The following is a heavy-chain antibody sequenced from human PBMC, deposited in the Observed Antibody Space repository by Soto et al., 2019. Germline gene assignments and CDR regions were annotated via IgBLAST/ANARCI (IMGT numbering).Heavy chain of an antibody. Sequence: SVSNAWMNWVRQAPGKGLEWVGRIKSKTDGGTTDYAAPVKGRFTISRDDSKNTLYLQMNSLKTEDTAVYYCTALWFGEESAFDIWGQGTMVTVSS. J-gene: IGHJ3*02. CDR1: SVSNAW. D-gene: IGHD3-10*01. CDR2: IKSKTDGGTT. V-gene: IGHV3-15*07. CDR3: TALWFGEESAFDI.